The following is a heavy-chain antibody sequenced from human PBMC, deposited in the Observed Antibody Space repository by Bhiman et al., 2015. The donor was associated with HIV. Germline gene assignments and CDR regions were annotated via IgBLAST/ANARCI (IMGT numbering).Heavy chain of an antibody. CDR3: AKGGRAVAGTEFDY. D-gene: IGHD6-19*01. Sequence: EVQLVESGGGLVQPGRSLRLSCAASGFTFDDYAMHWVRQAPGKGLEWVSGISWNSGSIGYADSVKGRFTISRDNAKNSLYLQMNSLRAEDTALYYCAKGGRAVAGTEFDYWGQGTLVTVSS. CDR2: ISWNSGSI. V-gene: IGHV3-9*01. CDR1: GFTFDDYA. J-gene: IGHJ4*02.